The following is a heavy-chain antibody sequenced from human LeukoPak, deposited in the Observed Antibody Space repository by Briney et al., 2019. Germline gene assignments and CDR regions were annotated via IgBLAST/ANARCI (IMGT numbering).Heavy chain of an antibody. V-gene: IGHV2-70*04. CDR3: ARIPPYSSGWYFFDY. CDR2: IDWDNDK. CDR1: GFSLTTIGMR. D-gene: IGHD6-19*01. J-gene: IGHJ4*02. Sequence: SGPALVKPTQTLRLTCTFSGFSLTTIGMRVSWIRQPPGKALEWLARIDWDNDKIYSTSLKSRLTISKDTSKNQVVLRMTNMDAVDTATYYCARIPPYSSGWYFFDYWGQGTLVTVSS.